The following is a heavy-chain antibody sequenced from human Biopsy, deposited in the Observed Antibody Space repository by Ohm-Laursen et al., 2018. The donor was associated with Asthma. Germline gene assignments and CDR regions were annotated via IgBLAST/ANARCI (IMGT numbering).Heavy chain of an antibody. V-gene: IGHV4-31*03. CDR3: ARTTYGHDGFDP. J-gene: IGHJ5*02. CDR2: IYYSGST. D-gene: IGHD4-17*01. Sequence: TLSLTCTVSGGSIRSSTYYWSWIRQHPVKGLEWIGHIYYSGSTYYNPSLKSRVSISLDTSKNQFSLSLTSVTAADTAVYYCARTTYGHDGFDPWGQGTLVTVSS. CDR1: GGSIRSSTYY.